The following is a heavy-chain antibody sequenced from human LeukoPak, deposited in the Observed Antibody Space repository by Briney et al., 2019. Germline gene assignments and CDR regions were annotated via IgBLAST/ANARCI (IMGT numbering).Heavy chain of an antibody. CDR1: GYTFTGYY. D-gene: IGHD2-2*01. J-gene: IGHJ4*02. Sequence: ASVKVSCKASGYTFTGYYMRWVRQAPGQGLEWMGWINPNSGGTNYAQKFQGRVTMTRDTSISTAYMELSRLRSDDTAVYYCAIPRYCSSTSCSLFDYWGQGTLVTVS. V-gene: IGHV1-2*02. CDR3: AIPRYCSSTSCSLFDY. CDR2: INPNSGGT.